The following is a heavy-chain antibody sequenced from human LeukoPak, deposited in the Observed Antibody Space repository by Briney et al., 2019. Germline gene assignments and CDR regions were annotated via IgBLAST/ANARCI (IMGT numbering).Heavy chain of an antibody. CDR3: AKTAVVITFRFDD. CDR2: INGGGSNT. CDR1: RFAFNTYV. D-gene: IGHD4/OR15-4a*01. J-gene: IGHJ4*02. Sequence: PGGSLRLSCVASRFAFNTYVMSWVRQAPGKGLEWVAAINGGGSNTYYADSVKGRFTISRDNSKNMVYLQTNSLRADDTAVYYCAKTAVVITFRFDDWGQGALVTVSS. V-gene: IGHV3-23*01.